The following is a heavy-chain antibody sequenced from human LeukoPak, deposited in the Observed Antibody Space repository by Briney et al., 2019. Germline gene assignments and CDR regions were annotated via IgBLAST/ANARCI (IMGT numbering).Heavy chain of an antibody. CDR1: GYTFTSYG. J-gene: IGHJ4*02. CDR2: ISAYNGNT. V-gene: IGHV1-18*01. D-gene: IGHD2-21*02. Sequence: ASVTVSCTASGYTFTSYGISWVRQAPGQGREWMGWISAYNGNTNYAQKLQGRVTMTTDTSTSTAYMELRSPRSDDTAVYYCARVRVTDIDYWGQGTLVTVSS. CDR3: ARVRVTDIDY.